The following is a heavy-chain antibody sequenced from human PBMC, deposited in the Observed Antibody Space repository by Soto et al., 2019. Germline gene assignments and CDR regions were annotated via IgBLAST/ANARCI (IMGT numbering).Heavy chain of an antibody. CDR3: ARGHDSSGYYIGY. J-gene: IGHJ4*02. D-gene: IGHD3-22*01. CDR1: GFSVSTKY. CDR2: IYGGGST. V-gene: IGHV3-53*01. Sequence: VGSLRLSCTVSGFSVSTKYMSWFRQAPGEGLEWVSFIYGGGSTYYADSVRGRFTISRDNSKNTVYLQMNSLRAEDTAVYYCARGHDSSGYYIGYWGQGTRVTVSS.